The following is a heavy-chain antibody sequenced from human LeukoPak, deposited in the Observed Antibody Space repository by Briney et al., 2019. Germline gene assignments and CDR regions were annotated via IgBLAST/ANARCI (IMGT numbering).Heavy chain of an antibody. V-gene: IGHV3-30*18. CDR1: GFTFSSYG. J-gene: IGHJ3*02. Sequence: GGSLRLSCAASGFTFSSYGIHWGRQAPGKGLEWVAVISYDAIKKFYADSVKGRFTISRDNSKNTLYLQMNSLRAEDTAVYYCAKFYYRYGGNSVLSEDTRENLFDIWGQGTMVAVSS. CDR3: AKFYYRYGGNSVLSEDTRENLFDI. CDR2: ISYDAIKK. D-gene: IGHD4-23*01.